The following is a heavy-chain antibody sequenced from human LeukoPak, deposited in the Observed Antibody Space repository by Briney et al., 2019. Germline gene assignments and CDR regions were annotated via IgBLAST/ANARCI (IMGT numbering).Heavy chain of an antibody. CDR1: GGSISSYY. D-gene: IGHD5-18*01. CDR3: ARGGYGPPYWFDP. J-gene: IGHJ5*02. CDR2: IYYSGST. V-gene: IGHV4-59*13. Sequence: PSETLSLTCTVSGGSISSYYWSWIRQPPGKGLEWIGYIYYSGSTNYNPSLKSRVTISVDTSKNQFSLKLSSVTAADTAVYYCARGGYGPPYWFDPWGQGTLVTVSS.